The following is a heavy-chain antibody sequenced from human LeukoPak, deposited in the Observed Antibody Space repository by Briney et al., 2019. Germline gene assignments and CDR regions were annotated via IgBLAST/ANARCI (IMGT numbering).Heavy chain of an antibody. D-gene: IGHD5-12*01. J-gene: IGHJ4*02. CDR2: ISSSGSTI. CDR1: GFTFSSCE. V-gene: IGHV3-48*03. CDR3: ARSTLVDIVATATTPFDY. Sequence: PGGSLRLSCAASGFTFSSCEMNWVRQAPGKGLEWVSYISSSGSTIYYADSVKGRFTISRDNAKNSLYLQMNSLRAEDTAVYYCARSTLVDIVATATTPFDYWGQGTLVTVSS.